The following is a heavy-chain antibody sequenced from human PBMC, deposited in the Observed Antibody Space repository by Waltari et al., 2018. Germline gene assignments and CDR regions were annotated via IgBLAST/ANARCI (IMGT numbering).Heavy chain of an antibody. J-gene: IGHJ6*03. D-gene: IGHD1-1*01. CDR3: ARFGELERRLGRYYYYYMDV. CDR1: GGCFSVYY. Sequence: QVQLQQWGAGLLKPSATLSLTFVLYGGCFSVYYSCRMRQPPGPGLEWIGEINHSGSTNYNPSIKSRVTISVDTSKNQFSLKLSSVTAADTAVYYCARFGELERRLGRYYYYYMDVWGKGTTVTISS. CDR2: INHSGST. V-gene: IGHV4-34*01.